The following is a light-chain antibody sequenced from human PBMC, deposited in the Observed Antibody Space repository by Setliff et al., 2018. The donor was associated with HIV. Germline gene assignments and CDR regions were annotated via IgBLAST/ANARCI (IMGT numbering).Light chain of an antibody. CDR1: DSDVGGYNY. V-gene: IGLV2-18*02. CDR2: EVS. CDR3: SSCSSSSTLV. J-gene: IGLJ2*01. Sequence: QSALTQPASVSGSPGQSITISCTGADSDVGGYNYVSWYQQPPGTAPKLMIYEVSNRPSGVPDRFSGSKSGNTASLTISGLQAEDEADYYCSSCSSSSTLVFGGGTKVTVL.